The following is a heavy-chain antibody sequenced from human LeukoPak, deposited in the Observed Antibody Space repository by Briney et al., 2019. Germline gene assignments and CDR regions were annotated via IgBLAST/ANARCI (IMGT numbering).Heavy chain of an antibody. CDR1: GFTFSSYW. Sequence: GGSLRLSCAASGFTFSSYWMTWVRQAPGKGLEWVANIKQDGSEKYYEDSVKGRFTISRDNAKNSLSLQMNSLRAGDTAVYYCAGGMTTVTSGLDYWDQGTLVTVSS. CDR3: AGGMTTVTSGLDY. J-gene: IGHJ4*02. V-gene: IGHV3-7*03. CDR2: IKQDGSEK. D-gene: IGHD4-17*01.